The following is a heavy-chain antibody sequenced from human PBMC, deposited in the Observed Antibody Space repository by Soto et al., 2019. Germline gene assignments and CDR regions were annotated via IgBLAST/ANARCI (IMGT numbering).Heavy chain of an antibody. J-gene: IGHJ4*02. CDR1: GFTFNNYA. Sequence: EVQLLESGGGVVQPGGSLRLSCAASGFTFNNYAMTWVRQAPGKGLEWVSAISGGGDTTSYADSVKGRFTVSRDGSKNTLYLQMSSLRAEDTALYYCAKGRGGSGSLTPRVDFWCQGTLGSVSS. CDR2: ISGGGDTT. D-gene: IGHD3-10*01. V-gene: IGHV3-23*01. CDR3: AKGRGGSGSLTPRVDF.